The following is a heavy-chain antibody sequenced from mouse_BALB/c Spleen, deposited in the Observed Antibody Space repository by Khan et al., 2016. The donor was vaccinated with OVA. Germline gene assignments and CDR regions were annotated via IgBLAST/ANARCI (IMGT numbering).Heavy chain of an antibody. CDR1: GYTFTSYT. J-gene: IGHJ3*01. CDR2: INPSNGYT. CDR3: VRDGADHRNDGWFAY. V-gene: IGHV1-4*01. Sequence: VQLQQSGAELARPGASVKMSCKASGYTFTSYTMHWIKLRPGQGLEWIGYINPSNGYTNYNQKFKDKATLTADKSSNTAYMQLSRLTSDDSAVYYCVRDGADHRNDGWFAYWGQGTLVTVSA. D-gene: IGHD2-14*01.